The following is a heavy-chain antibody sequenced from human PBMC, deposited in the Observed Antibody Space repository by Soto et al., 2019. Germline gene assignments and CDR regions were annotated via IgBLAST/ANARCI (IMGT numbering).Heavy chain of an antibody. D-gene: IGHD6-19*01. Sequence: SVKVSCKDSGYTFNSYAMHWVRQAPEQRLEWMGWINAGNGNTKYSQKFQGRVTITRDTSASTAYMELSSLRSEDTAVYYCARDGQLSGWVLDYYYGMDVWGQGTTVTVSS. CDR2: INAGNGNT. CDR3: ARDGQLSGWVLDYYYGMDV. J-gene: IGHJ6*02. V-gene: IGHV1-3*01. CDR1: GYTFNSYA.